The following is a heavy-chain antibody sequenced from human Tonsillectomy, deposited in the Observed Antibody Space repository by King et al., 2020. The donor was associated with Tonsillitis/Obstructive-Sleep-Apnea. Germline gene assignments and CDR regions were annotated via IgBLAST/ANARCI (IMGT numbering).Heavy chain of an antibody. CDR3: ARLGRDY. CDR2: FDPENGET. J-gene: IGHJ4*02. CDR1: GYTLTEAS. V-gene: IGHV1-24*01. Sequence: VQLVQSGAEVKEPGASVKVSCKVSGYTLTEASMHWVRQAPGKGLEWMGSFDPENGETVYAQKLQGRVTMTGDTSTDTTYMELRNLRSEDTAMYYCARLGRDYWGQGTVVTVSS.